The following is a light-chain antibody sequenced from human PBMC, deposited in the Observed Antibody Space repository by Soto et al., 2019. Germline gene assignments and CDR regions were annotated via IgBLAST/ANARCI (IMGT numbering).Light chain of an antibody. V-gene: IGKV3-20*01. J-gene: IGKJ4*01. Sequence: EIVLTQSPGTVSLSPGDRATLSCRASQSLSGNYLAWYQQKPGQAPRLLISGASSRATGIPDRFTGSGSGTDFILTINRLEPGDFAVYYCQQYRRSPVTFGGGTKVDIK. CDR3: QQYRRSPVT. CDR2: GAS. CDR1: QSLSGNY.